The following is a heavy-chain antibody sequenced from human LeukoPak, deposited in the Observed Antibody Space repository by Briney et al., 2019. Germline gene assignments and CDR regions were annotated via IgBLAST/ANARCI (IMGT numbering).Heavy chain of an antibody. CDR3: GRVPYCSSYNCYAIFDY. CDR2: IRQGGSET. CDR1: GFTFGSYW. V-gene: IGHV3-7*05. D-gene: IGHD2-2*01. J-gene: IGHJ4*02. Sequence: GGSLRLSCAASGFTFGSYWMSWVRQAPGKGLEWVANIRQGGSETYYAHSVKGRFTISRDAAKSTLYMQMSSLRAEDTAVYYCGRVPYCSSYNCYAIFDYGGQGALVTVSS.